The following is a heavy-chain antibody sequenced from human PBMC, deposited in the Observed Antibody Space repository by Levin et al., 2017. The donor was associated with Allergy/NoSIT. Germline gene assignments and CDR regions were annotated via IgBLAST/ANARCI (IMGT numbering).Heavy chain of an antibody. D-gene: IGHD1-26*01. CDR1: GFTFSSYT. CDR3: ARDGSYSDY. J-gene: IGHJ4*02. CDR2: ISSSSSYI. V-gene: IGHV3-21*01. Sequence: GESLKISCAASGFTFSSYTMNWVRQAPGKGLEWVSSISSSSSYIYYADSVKGRFTISRDNAKNSLYLQMNSLRAEDTAVYYCARDGSYSDYWGQGTLVTVSS.